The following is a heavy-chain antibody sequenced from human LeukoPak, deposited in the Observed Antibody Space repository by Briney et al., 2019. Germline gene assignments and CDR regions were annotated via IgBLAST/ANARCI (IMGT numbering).Heavy chain of an antibody. CDR1: GLTFSSYS. V-gene: IGHV3-21*01. CDR2: ISSSSSYI. D-gene: IGHD2-15*01. Sequence: FLRLSGEASGLTFSSYSMNWVRHAPGKGLEWVSSISSSSSYIYYADSVKGRFTISRDNAKNSLYLQMNSLRAEDTAVYYCARSRGYCSGGSCYSIDYWGQGTLVTVSS. CDR3: ARSRGYCSGGSCYSIDY. J-gene: IGHJ4*02.